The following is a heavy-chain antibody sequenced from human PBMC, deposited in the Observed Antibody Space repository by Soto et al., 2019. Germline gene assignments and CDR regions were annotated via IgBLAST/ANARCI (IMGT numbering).Heavy chain of an antibody. CDR3: ARSGYYPKYDY. CDR2: IYSSGST. D-gene: IGHD3-3*01. Sequence: PSETLSLTCTVSGGSISSYYWSWIRQPPGKGLEWIGYIYSSGSTNYNPSLKGRVTISVDTSKNQFSLKLSSVTAADTAVYYCARSGYYPKYDYWGQGTLVTVSS. J-gene: IGHJ4*02. V-gene: IGHV4-59*01. CDR1: GGSISSYY.